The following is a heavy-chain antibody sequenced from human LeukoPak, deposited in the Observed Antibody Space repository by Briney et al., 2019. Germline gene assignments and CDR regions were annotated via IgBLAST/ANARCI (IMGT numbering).Heavy chain of an antibody. D-gene: IGHD3-22*01. Sequence: SQTLSLTCTVSGGSISSGGYYWSWIRQPPGKGLEWIGYIYHSGSTYYNPSLKSRVTISVDRSKNQFSLKLSSVTAADTAVYYCARGHYYDSSAPLGYWGQGTLVTVSS. V-gene: IGHV4-30-2*01. CDR1: GGSISSGGYY. CDR2: IYHSGST. CDR3: ARGHYYDSSAPLGY. J-gene: IGHJ4*02.